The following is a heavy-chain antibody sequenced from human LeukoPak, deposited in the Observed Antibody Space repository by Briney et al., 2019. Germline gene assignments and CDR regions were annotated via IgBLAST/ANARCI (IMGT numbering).Heavy chain of an antibody. V-gene: IGHV3-21*06. CDR2: IGPTGSDR. CDR1: GFTFSSYS. Sequence: GGSLRLSCAASGFTFSSYSMNWVRQAPGKGLEWVASIGPTGSDRYHADSIKGRFTVSRDNANNFLYLQMNSLRAEDTAVYYCATETNGRHYDYWGQGTLLTVSS. J-gene: IGHJ4*02. CDR3: ATETNGRHYDY. D-gene: IGHD1-14*01.